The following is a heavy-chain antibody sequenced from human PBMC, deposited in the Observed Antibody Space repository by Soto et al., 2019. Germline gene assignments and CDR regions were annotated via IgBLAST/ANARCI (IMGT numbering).Heavy chain of an antibody. D-gene: IGHD2-2*01. V-gene: IGHV3-48*01. CDR3: AREASNIVVVPAAISSYYYYYYMDV. Sequence: GGSLRLSCAASGFTFSSYSMNWVRQALGKGLEWVSYISSSSSTIYYADSVKGRFTISRDNAKNSLYLQMNSLRAEDTAVYYCAREASNIVVVPAAISSYYYYYYMDVWGKGTTVTVSS. CDR2: ISSSSSTI. CDR1: GFTFSSYS. J-gene: IGHJ6*03.